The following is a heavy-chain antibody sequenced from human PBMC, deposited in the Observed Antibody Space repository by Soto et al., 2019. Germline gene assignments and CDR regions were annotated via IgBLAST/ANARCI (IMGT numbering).Heavy chain of an antibody. CDR1: GGSISSYY. CDR3: AKMGVDYDILTGYYYFDY. Sequence: NPSETLSLTCTVSGGSISSYYWSWIRQPPGKGLEWIGYIYYSGSTNYNPSLKSRVTISVDTSKNQFSLKLSSVTAADTAVYYCAKMGVDYDILTGYYYFDYWGQGTLVTVSS. V-gene: IGHV4-59*01. J-gene: IGHJ4*02. D-gene: IGHD3-9*01. CDR2: IYYSGST.